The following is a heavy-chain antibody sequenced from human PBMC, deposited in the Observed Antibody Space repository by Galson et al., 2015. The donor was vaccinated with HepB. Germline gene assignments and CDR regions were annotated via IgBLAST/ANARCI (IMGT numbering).Heavy chain of an antibody. CDR3: AREAGPHCSGGSCYPDY. CDR2: ISAYNGNT. Sequence: SVKASCKASGYTFTSYGISWVRQAPGQGLEWMGWISAYNGNTNYAQKLQGRVTMTTDTSTSTAYMELRSLRSDDTAVYYCAREAGPHCSGGSCYPDYWGQGTLVTVSS. CDR1: GYTFTSYG. V-gene: IGHV1-18*01. J-gene: IGHJ4*02. D-gene: IGHD2-15*01.